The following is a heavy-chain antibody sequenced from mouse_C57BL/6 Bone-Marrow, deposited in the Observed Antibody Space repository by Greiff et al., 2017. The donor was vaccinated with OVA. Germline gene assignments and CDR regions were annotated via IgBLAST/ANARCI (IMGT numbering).Heavy chain of an antibody. CDR3: ARRLPQDYAMDY. J-gene: IGHJ4*01. CDR1: GYTFTSYW. Sequence: QVHVKQSGAELAKPGASVKLSCKASGYTFTSYWMHWVKQRPGQGLEWIGYINPSSGYTKYNQKFKDKATLTADKSSSTAYMQLSSLTYEDSAVYYCARRLPQDYAMDYWGQGTSVTVSS. V-gene: IGHV1-7*01. D-gene: IGHD5-5*01. CDR2: INPSSGYT.